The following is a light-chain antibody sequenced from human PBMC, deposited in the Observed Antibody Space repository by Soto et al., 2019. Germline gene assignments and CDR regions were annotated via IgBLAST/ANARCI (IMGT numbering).Light chain of an antibody. CDR1: QSVTNNY. Sequence: VLTEFPGTLSFSPGERATLSCRASQSVTNNYLAWYQQRPGQPPNLVIFGASNRATGIPDRFSGSGSGTDFTLTISRLEPEDFAVYYCQQYGSSIQTFGQGTKVDIK. CDR3: QQYGSSIQT. V-gene: IGKV3-20*01. CDR2: GAS. J-gene: IGKJ1*01.